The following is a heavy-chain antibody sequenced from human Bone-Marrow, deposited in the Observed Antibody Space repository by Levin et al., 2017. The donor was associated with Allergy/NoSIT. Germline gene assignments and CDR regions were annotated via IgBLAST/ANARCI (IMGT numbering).Heavy chain of an antibody. V-gene: IGHV1-2*02. Sequence: GESLKISCKASGYTFSDYYMNWVRQAPGQGLEWMGWINPNSGGTNYAQEFQGRVTMTRDTSSSPAYMELTRLRSDDTAVYYCARDPDYYDRAFDGWGQGTMVTVSS. CDR2: INPNSGGT. D-gene: IGHD3-22*01. CDR1: GYTFSDYY. CDR3: ARDPDYYDRAFDG. J-gene: IGHJ3*01.